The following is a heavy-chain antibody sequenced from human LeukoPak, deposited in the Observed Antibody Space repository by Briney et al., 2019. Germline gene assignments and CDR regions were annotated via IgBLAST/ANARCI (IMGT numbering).Heavy chain of an antibody. CDR2: ISGSGGST. J-gene: IGHJ4*02. CDR1: GFTFSSYA. Sequence: GGSLRLSCAASGFTFSSYAMSWVRQAPGKGLEWVSAISGSGGSTYYADSVKGRFTISRDNSKNTLYLQMNSLRAEDTAVYYCAKDPVGATGPYYFDYWGQGTLVTVSS. CDR3: AKDPVGATGPYYFDY. V-gene: IGHV3-23*01. D-gene: IGHD1-26*01.